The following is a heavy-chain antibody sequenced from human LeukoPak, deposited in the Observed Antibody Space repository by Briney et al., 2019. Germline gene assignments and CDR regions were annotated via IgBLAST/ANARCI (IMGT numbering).Heavy chain of an antibody. CDR3: ARESRNYDSSGYYRGY. J-gene: IGHJ4*02. CDR1: GGSFSGYY. CDR2: INHSGST. Sequence: ASETLSLTCAVYGGSFSGYYWSWIRQPPGKGLEWIGEINHSGSTNYNPSLKSRVTISVDTSKNQFSLKLSSVTAADTAVYYCARESRNYDSSGYYRGYWGQETLVTVPS. D-gene: IGHD3-22*01. V-gene: IGHV4-34*01.